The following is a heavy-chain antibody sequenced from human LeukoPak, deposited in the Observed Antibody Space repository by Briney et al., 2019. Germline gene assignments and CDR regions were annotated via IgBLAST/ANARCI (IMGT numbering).Heavy chain of an antibody. V-gene: IGHV4-34*01. CDR1: GGSFSGYY. J-gene: IGHJ6*02. D-gene: IGHD2-15*01. CDR2: INHSGST. Sequence: PAETLSLTCAVYGGSFSGYYWSWIRQPPGKGLEWIGEINHSGSTNYNPSLKSRVTISVDTSENQFSLKLSSVTAADTAVYYCASSLVEVAWSGGMDVWGQGTTVTVSS. CDR3: ASSLVEVAWSGGMDV.